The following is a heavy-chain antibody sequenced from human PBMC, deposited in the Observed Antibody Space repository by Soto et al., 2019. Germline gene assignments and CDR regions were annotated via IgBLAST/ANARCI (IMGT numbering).Heavy chain of an antibody. CDR1: EFMFSMYL. V-gene: IGHV3-7*01. J-gene: IGHJ4*02. D-gene: IGHD6-19*01. CDR3: ARGGGGVLVAGFDY. CDR2: VNQDGSEK. Sequence: PGGSLRLSCAASEFMFSMYLMSWVRQAPGKGLEWVANVNQDGSEKYYAASVKGRFAISRDTTKNLLSLQMNSLRAEDTAIYYCARGGGGVLVAGFDYWGQGALVTVSS.